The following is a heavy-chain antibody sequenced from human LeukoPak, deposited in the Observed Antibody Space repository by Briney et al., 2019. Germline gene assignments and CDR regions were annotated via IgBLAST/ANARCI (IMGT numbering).Heavy chain of an antibody. CDR1: GFTVSSNY. J-gene: IGHJ6*03. CDR3: TRAGGLVRGVHYYYYMDV. D-gene: IGHD3-10*01. Sequence: GGSLRLSCAASGFTVSSNYMNWVRQAPGKGLEWVAFIRYDGSDKYYADSVKGRFTISRDNSKNTLSLQMNSLRPDDTAVYYCTRAGGLVRGVHYYYYMDVWGKGTTVTISS. CDR2: IRYDGSDK. V-gene: IGHV3-30*02.